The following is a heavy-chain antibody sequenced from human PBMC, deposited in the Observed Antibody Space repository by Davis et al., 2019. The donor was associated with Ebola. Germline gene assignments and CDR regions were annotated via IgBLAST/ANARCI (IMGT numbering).Heavy chain of an antibody. J-gene: IGHJ4*02. CDR1: GFNFGSHD. CDR3: ARDVAGRAGY. V-gene: IGHV3-23*01. Sequence: GESLKISCEASGFNFGSHDMNWVRQAPGKGLEWVSNINGRGDSTSYSASVRGRFTISRDNAKNTLFLQMNSLRADDTAVYYCARDVAGRAGYWGQGTLVTVSS. D-gene: IGHD1-14*01. CDR2: INGRGDST.